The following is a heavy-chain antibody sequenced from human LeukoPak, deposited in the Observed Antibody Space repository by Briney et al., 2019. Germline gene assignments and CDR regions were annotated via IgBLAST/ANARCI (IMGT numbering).Heavy chain of an antibody. CDR3: ARQKPYCGGDCYPGLDDF. J-gene: IGHJ4*02. V-gene: IGHV3-30*03. D-gene: IGHD2-21*02. Sequence: PGRSLRLSCAASGFTFSSYGMHWVRQAPGKGLEWVAVISYDGSNKYYADSVKGRSTISRDNSKNTLYLQMNSLRAEDTAVYYCARQKPYCGGDCYPGLDDFWGQGTLVTVSS. CDR2: ISYDGSNK. CDR1: GFTFSSYG.